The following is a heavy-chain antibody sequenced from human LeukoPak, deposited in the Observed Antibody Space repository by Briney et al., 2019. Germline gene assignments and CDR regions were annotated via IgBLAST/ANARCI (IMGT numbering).Heavy chain of an antibody. Sequence: PGGSLRLSCAASGFTFSSYEMNWVRQAPGKGLEWVSYISSSGSTIYYADSVKGRFTISRDNAKNSLYLQMNSLRAEDTAVYYCAKDPWAAAGSNFDYWGQGTLVTVSS. D-gene: IGHD6-13*01. CDR1: GFTFSSYE. CDR3: AKDPWAAAGSNFDY. V-gene: IGHV3-48*03. CDR2: ISSSGSTI. J-gene: IGHJ4*02.